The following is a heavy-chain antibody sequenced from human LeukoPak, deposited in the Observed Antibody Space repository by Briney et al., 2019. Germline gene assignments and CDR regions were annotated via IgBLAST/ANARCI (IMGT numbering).Heavy chain of an antibody. J-gene: IGHJ4*02. CDR1: GYTFTSYY. CDR3: ARGATYYYDSSGSQRGGFDY. V-gene: IGHV1-46*01. CDR2: INPSGGST. Sequence: ASVKVSCKASGYTFTSYYMHWVRQAPGQGLEWMGIINPSGGSTSYAQKFQGRVTMTRDTSTSTVYMELSSLRSEDTAVYYCARGATYYYDSSGSQRGGFDYWGQGTLVTVST. D-gene: IGHD3-22*01.